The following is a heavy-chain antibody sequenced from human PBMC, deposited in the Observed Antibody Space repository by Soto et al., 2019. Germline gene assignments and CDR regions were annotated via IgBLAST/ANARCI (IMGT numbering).Heavy chain of an antibody. V-gene: IGHV2-70*01. CDR3: ARTLYYYGSGSYYTATSYYYGMDV. CDR2: IDWDDDK. D-gene: IGHD3-10*01. J-gene: IGHJ6*02. Sequence: GSGPTLVTPTQTLTLTCTFSGFSLSTSGMCVSWIRQPPGKALEWLALIDWDDDKYYSTSLKTRLTISKDTSKNQVVLTRTNMDPVDTATYYCARTLYYYGSGSYYTATSYYYGMDVWGQGTTVTVSS. CDR1: GFSLSTSGMC.